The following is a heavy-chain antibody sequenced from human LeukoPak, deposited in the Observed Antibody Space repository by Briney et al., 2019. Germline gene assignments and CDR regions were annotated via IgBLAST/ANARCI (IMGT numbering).Heavy chain of an antibody. CDR1: GDSVSSNSAA. J-gene: IGHJ4*02. D-gene: IGHD7-27*01. V-gene: IGHV6-1*01. CDR2: TYYRSKWYN. Sequence: SQTLSLTCAISGDSVSSNSAAWNWIRQSRSRGLEWLGRTYYRSKWYNEYALSVKSRITINPDTSKNQFSLQLNSVTPEDTAMHYCAKTGNWGSLAYWGQGTLVTVSS. CDR3: AKTGNWGSLAY.